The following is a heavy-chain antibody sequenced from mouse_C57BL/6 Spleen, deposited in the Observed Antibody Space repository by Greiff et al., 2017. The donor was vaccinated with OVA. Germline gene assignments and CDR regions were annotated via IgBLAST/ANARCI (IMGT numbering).Heavy chain of an antibody. D-gene: IGHD2-3*01. CDR3: ARDPDGYYDYFDY. J-gene: IGHJ2*01. CDR1: GFTFSDYY. V-gene: IGHV5-16*01. Sequence: EVKMMESEGGLVQPGSSMKLSCTASGFTFSDYYMAWVRQVPEKGLEWVANINYDGSSTYYLDSLKSRFIISRDNAKNILYLQMSSLKSEDTATYYCARDPDGYYDYFDYWGQGTTLTVSS. CDR2: INYDGSST.